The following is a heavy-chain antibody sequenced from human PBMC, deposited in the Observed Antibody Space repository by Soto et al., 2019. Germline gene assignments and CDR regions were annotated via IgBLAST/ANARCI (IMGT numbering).Heavy chain of an antibody. J-gene: IGHJ3*02. CDR1: GGSVSSGSYY. Sequence: ASETLSLTCTVSGGSVSSGSYYWSWIRQPPGKGLEWIGYIYYSGSTNYNPSLKSRVTISVDTSKNQFSLKLSSVTAADTAVYYCARDRRYYDSSGYQGDAFDIWGQGTMVTVSS. CDR3: ARDRRYYDSSGYQGDAFDI. V-gene: IGHV4-61*01. CDR2: IYYSGST. D-gene: IGHD3-22*01.